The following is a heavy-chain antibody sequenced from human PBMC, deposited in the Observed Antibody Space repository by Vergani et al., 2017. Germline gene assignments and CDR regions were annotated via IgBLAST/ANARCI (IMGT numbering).Heavy chain of an antibody. CDR2: ISSSGSTI. Sequence: EVQLVESGGGLVQPGGSLRLSCAASGFTFSSYEMNWVRQAPGKGLEWFSYISSSGSTIYYADSVKGRFPISRDNAKNSLYLQMNSLRAEDTAVYYCARVSDYSSEGSDYWGQGTLVTVSS. CDR1: GFTFSSYE. J-gene: IGHJ4*02. V-gene: IGHV3-48*03. CDR3: ARVSDYSSEGSDY. D-gene: IGHD4-11*01.